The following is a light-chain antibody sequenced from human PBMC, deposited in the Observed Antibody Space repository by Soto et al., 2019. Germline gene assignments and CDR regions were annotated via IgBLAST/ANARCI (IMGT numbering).Light chain of an antibody. CDR3: QQRSKWPPIT. CDR2: DAF. V-gene: IGKV3-11*01. Sequence: EIVLTQSPATLSLSPGQRVTLSCRANQSVTSYLAWYQQKPGQAPRLLIYDAFNRASGIPARFSGRGSGTDFTLTISRLEPEDFALYYCQQRSKWPPITFGQGTRLEIK. CDR1: QSVTSY. J-gene: IGKJ5*01.